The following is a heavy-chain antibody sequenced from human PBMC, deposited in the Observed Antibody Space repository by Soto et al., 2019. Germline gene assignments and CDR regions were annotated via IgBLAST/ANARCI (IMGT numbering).Heavy chain of an antibody. CDR1: GGSISSYY. CDR2: IYYSGST. CDR3: ARHPGYYDVLTGYSTYYFDY. V-gene: IGHV4-59*08. D-gene: IGHD3-9*01. J-gene: IGHJ4*02. Sequence: SETLSLTWTVSGGSISSYYWSWIRQPPGKGLEWIGYIYYSGSTNYNPSLKSRVTISVDTSKNQFSLRLGSVTAEDTAVYYCARHPGYYDVLTGYSTYYFDYWGQGTLVTVSS.